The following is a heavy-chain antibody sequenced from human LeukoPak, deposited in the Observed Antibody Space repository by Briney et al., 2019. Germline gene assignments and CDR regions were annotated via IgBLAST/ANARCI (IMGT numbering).Heavy chain of an antibody. Sequence: PSETLSLTCTVSGASINSSYWSWIRQPPGKGLEWIGYISYRGNTNYNPSLKSRVTMSVDTSKNQFSLRLTSLTAADTAVFYCARVQFDSSGFDSYFDHWGEGALVSASS. CDR3: ARVQFDSSGFDSYFDH. V-gene: IGHV4-59*01. CDR1: GASINSSY. CDR2: ISYRGNT. D-gene: IGHD3-22*01. J-gene: IGHJ4*02.